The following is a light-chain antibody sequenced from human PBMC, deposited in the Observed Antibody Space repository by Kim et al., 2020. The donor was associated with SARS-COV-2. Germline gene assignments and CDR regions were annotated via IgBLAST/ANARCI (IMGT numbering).Light chain of an antibody. J-gene: IGKJ4*01. V-gene: IGKV1-5*01. CDR2: DAS. CDR3: QQYNSYSGT. Sequence: GDRVTITCRASQSISSWLAWYQQXPGKAPKLLIYDASSLESGVPSRFSGSGSGTEFTLTISSLQPDDFETYYCQQYNSYSGTFGGGTKA. CDR1: QSISSW.